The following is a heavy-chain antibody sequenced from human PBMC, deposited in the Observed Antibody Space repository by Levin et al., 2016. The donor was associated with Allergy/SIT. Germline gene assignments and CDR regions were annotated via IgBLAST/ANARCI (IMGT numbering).Heavy chain of an antibody. CDR1: GFTFSSYG. CDR3: ARASGSHGEHYYYYYGMDV. J-gene: IGHJ6*02. CDR2: IWYDGSNK. D-gene: IGHD3-10*01. Sequence: GGSLRLSCAASGFTFSSYGMHWVRQAPGKGLEWVAVIWYDGSNKYYADSVKGRFTISRDNSKNTLYLQMNSLRAEDTAVYYCARASGSHGEHYYYYYGMDVWGQGTTVTVSS. V-gene: IGHV3-33*01.